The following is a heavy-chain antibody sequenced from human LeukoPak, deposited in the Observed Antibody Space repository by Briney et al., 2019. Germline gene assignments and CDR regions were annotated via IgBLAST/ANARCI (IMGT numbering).Heavy chain of an antibody. CDR1: GFSLSTSGMC. CDR3: ARIRGLYYYYGMDV. J-gene: IGHJ6*02. CDR2: IDWDDDK. V-gene: IGHV2-70*01. Sequence: SGPALVKPTQTLTLTCTFSGFSLSTSGMCVSWIRQPPGKALEWLALIDWDDDKYYSTSLKTRLTISKDTSKNQVVLTMTNMDPVETATYYCARIRGLYYYYGMDVWGQGTTVTVSS.